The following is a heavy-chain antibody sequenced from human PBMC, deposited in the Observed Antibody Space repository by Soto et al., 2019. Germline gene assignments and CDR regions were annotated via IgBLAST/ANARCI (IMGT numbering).Heavy chain of an antibody. CDR3: ARRGSSGWNPRANYYYYGMDV. CDR2: INHSVST. D-gene: IGHD6-19*01. CDR1: GGSFSGYY. V-gene: IGHV4-34*01. J-gene: IGHJ6*02. Sequence: SETLSLTCAVYGGSFSGYYWSWIRQPPGKGLEWIGEINHSVSTNYNPSLKSRVTISVDTSKNQFSLKLSSVTAADTAVYYCARRGSSGWNPRANYYYYGMDVWGQGTTGTVSS.